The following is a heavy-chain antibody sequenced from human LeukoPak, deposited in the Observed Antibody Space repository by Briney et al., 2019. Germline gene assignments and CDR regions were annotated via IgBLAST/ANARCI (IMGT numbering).Heavy chain of an antibody. V-gene: IGHV4-38-2*02. CDR3: ARERTMVRGVIRTYYYYYMDV. J-gene: IGHJ6*03. Sequence: KTSETLSLTCTVSGYSISSGYYWGWIRQPPGKGLEWIGNIYHSGSTFYNPSLKSRVTISVDTSKNQFSLKLSSVTAADTAVYYCARERTMVRGVIRTYYYYYMDVWGKGTTVTVSS. D-gene: IGHD3-10*01. CDR1: GYSISSGYY. CDR2: IYHSGST.